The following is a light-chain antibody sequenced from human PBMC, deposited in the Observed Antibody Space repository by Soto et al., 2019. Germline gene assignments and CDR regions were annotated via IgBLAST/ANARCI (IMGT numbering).Light chain of an antibody. CDR1: QSVSSSY. V-gene: IGKV3-20*01. J-gene: IGKJ1*01. Sequence: EIVLTQSPGTLSLSPGERATLSCRASQSVSSSYLAWYQQKPGQAPRPLIYGASSRATGIPDRFSGSGSGADFTLTISRLEPEDFAVYYCQQYGCSPWTFGQGTKVEI. CDR3: QQYGCSPWT. CDR2: GAS.